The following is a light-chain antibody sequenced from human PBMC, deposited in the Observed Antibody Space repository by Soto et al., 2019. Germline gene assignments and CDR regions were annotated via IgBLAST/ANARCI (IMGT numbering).Light chain of an antibody. CDR3: SSYTASSVI. CDR2: DVT. V-gene: IGLV2-14*03. CDR1: SRDIGAYNY. Sequence: QSVLTQPASVSGSPGQSITISCTGTSRDIGAYNYVSWYQQHPGKAPKLIIYDVTSRPSGVSNRFSGSKSGNTASLTISGLQADDEADYYCSSYTASSVIFGGGTKVTVL. J-gene: IGLJ2*01.